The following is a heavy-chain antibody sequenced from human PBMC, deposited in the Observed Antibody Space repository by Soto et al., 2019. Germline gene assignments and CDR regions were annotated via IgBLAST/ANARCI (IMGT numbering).Heavy chain of an antibody. D-gene: IGHD1-20*01. CDR3: ARATSLNPNWNTYYYYGMDV. J-gene: IGHJ6*02. V-gene: IGHV3-33*01. CDR1: GFTFSSYG. CDR2: IWYDGSNK. Sequence: QVQLVESGGGVVQPGRSLRLSCAASGFTFSSYGMHWVRQAPGKGLEWVAVIWYDGSNKYYADSVKGRFTISRDNSKNTXYPXMNSLRAEDTAVYYCARATSLNPNWNTYYYYGMDVWGQGTTVTVSS.